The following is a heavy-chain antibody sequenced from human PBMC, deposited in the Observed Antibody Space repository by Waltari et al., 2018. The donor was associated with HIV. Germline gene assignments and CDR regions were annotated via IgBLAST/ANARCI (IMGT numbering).Heavy chain of an antibody. J-gene: IGHJ4*02. Sequence: QITLKESGPTLVKPTQTLTLTCTFSGFSLSTSGVGVGWFRQPPGKALEWLVLIYWDDDKRYSPSLKSRLTITKDTSKNQVVLTMTNMDLVDTATYYCAHASRIPGTLVHYFDYWGQGTLVSVSP. CDR3: AHASRIPGTLVHYFDY. CDR1: GFSLSTSGVG. D-gene: IGHD3-10*01. V-gene: IGHV2-5*02. CDR2: IYWDDDK.